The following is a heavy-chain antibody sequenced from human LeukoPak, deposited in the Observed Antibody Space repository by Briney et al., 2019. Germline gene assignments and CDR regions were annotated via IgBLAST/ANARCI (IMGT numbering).Heavy chain of an antibody. V-gene: IGHV3-30*04. CDR1: GFTFSSYA. CDR2: ISYDGSNK. Sequence: TGGSLRLSCAASGFTFSSYAMHWVRQAPGKGLEWVAVISYDGSNKYYADSVKGRFTISRDNSKNTLYLQMNSLRAEDTAVYYCARDHCSSTSCYLSAYYFDYWGQGTLVTVSS. D-gene: IGHD2-2*01. J-gene: IGHJ4*02. CDR3: ARDHCSSTSCYLSAYYFDY.